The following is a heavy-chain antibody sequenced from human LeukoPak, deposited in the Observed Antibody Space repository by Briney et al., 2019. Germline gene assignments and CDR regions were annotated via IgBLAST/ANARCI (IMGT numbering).Heavy chain of an antibody. CDR2: INPNSGGT. CDR1: GYTFTGCY. J-gene: IGHJ6*02. CDR3: ASSTAALRIRGYYGMDV. D-gene: IGHD2-2*01. Sequence: ASVKVSCKASGYTFTGCYMHWVRQAPGQGLEWMGWINPNSGGTNYAQKFQGRVTMTRDTSISTAYMEPSRLRSDDTAVYYCASSTAALRIRGYYGMDVWGQGTTVTVSS. V-gene: IGHV1-2*02.